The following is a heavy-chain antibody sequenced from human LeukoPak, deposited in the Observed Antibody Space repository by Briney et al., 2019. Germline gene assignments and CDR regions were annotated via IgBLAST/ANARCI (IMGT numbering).Heavy chain of an antibody. CDR1: GGSISSGNYY. Sequence: SETLSLTCTVSGGSISSGNYYWGWARQPPGRGLGWIGYIHQSGSTYYNPSLNSRVTISVDRSKNQFSLILTSVTAADTAVYYCARTGGSAGGYWGQGTLVTVSS. J-gene: IGHJ4*02. CDR2: IHQSGST. CDR3: ARTGGSAGGY. V-gene: IGHV4-30-2*01. D-gene: IGHD6-25*01.